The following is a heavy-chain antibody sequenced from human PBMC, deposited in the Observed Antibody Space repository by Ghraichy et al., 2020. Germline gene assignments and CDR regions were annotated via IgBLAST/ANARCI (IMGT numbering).Heavy chain of an antibody. D-gene: IGHD3-22*01. CDR3: ARGHDSSGYQRAFDY. V-gene: IGHV4-34*01. J-gene: IGHJ4*02. CDR1: GGSFSGYY. Sequence: SETLSLTCAVYGGSFSGYYWSWIRQPPGKGLEWIGEINHSGSTNYNPSLKSRVTISVDTSKNQFSLKLSSVTAADTAVYYCARGHDSSGYQRAFDYWGQGPLVTVSS. CDR2: INHSGST.